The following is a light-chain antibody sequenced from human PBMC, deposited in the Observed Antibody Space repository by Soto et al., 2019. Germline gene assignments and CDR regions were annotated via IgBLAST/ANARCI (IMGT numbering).Light chain of an antibody. CDR3: SSYTSSSTNYV. J-gene: IGLJ1*01. Sequence: QSVLTQPASVSGSPGQSLTISCTGTSSDVGGYNYVSWYQQHPGKAPKLMIYDVSNRPSGVSNRFSGSKSGNTASLTISGLQAGDEADYYCSSYTSSSTNYVFGTGTKVTVL. CDR1: SSDVGGYNY. V-gene: IGLV2-14*01. CDR2: DVS.